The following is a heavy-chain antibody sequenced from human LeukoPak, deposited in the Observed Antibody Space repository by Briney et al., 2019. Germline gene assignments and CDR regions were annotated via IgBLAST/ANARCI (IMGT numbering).Heavy chain of an antibody. CDR3: ARHRVGDYVLIDY. J-gene: IGHJ4*02. V-gene: IGHV4-59*08. CDR2: IYYSGST. CDR1: GGSISSYY. D-gene: IGHD4-17*01. Sequence: SETLSLTCTVSGGSISSYYWSWLRQPPGKGLEWIGYIYYSGSTNYNPSLESRVTISIGTSKNQFSLKLSSVTAADTAVYYCARHRVGDYVLIDYWGQGTLVTVSS.